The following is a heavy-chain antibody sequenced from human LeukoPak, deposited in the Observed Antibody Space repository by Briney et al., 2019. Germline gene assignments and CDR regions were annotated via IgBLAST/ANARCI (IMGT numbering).Heavy chain of an antibody. CDR3: ARDLDTGNYFFAY. J-gene: IGHJ4*02. CDR2: IKGDGIST. Sequence: GGSLRLSCEASGFTFSSYWMHWVRQAPGKGLVWVSRIKGDGISTNYADSVEGRFTISRDNAKNSVFLQMNSVRAEDTAVYYCARDLDTGNYFFAYWGQGTPVIVSS. V-gene: IGHV3-74*01. CDR1: GFTFSSYW. D-gene: IGHD3-9*01.